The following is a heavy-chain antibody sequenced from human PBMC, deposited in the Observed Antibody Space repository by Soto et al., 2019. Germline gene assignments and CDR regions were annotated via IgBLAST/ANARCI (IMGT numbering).Heavy chain of an antibody. CDR2: ISRDGSNK. CDR3: AKLIGGVKAIGGTGNWLDP. Sequence: PGGSLRLSCAASGFIFSSYGMYWIRQAPGKGLEWVAGISRDGSNKYYGDSVKGRCTISRDNSKNTLFLQIDSLRAEDTAVYYCAKLIGGVKAIGGTGNWLDPWGQGTMVTVSS. J-gene: IGHJ5*02. D-gene: IGHD3-3*01. CDR1: GFIFSSYG. V-gene: IGHV3-30*18.